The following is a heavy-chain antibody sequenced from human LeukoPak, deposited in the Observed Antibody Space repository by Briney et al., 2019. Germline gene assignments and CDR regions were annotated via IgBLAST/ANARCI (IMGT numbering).Heavy chain of an antibody. CDR1: GFTFSDYY. V-gene: IGHV3-11*04. D-gene: IGHD5-18*01. CDR3: ARDQPIGYNYGYPFYN. J-gene: IGHJ4*02. Sequence: PGGSLRLSCAASGFTFSDYYMSWIRQAPGKGLEWVSYISSSGSTIYYADSVKGRFTISRDNAKNSLYLQMNNLRVEDTAVYYCARDQPIGYNYGYPFYNWGQGTLVTVSS. CDR2: ISSSGSTI.